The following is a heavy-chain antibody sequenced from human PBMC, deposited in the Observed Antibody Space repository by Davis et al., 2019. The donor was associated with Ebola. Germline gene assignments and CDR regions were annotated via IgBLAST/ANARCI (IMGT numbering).Heavy chain of an antibody. CDR1: GGSISRRGYF. V-gene: IGHV4-39*01. J-gene: IGHJ4*02. CDR3: ARHHGGTRGPVDC. D-gene: IGHD2-15*01. CDR2: IYYSGAP. Sequence: SETLSLTCTVPGGSISRRGYFWGWIRQPPGKGLEWIGSIYYSGAPYYNPSLKSRLTISVDTSKNQFSLRLNSVTAADTAVYYCARHHGGTRGPVDCWGQGTLVTVSS.